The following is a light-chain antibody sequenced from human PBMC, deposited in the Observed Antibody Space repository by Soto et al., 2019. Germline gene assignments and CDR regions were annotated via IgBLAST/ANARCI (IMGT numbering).Light chain of an antibody. CDR2: GNT. CDR1: TYNIRAGYD. Sequence: QSVLTQPPSVSGALGQRVTISCTGITYNIRAGYDVHWYQLLPGRAPKLLIYGNTNRPSGVPDRFSGSKSATSASLAITGLQAEDEAIYYCQSYDNTLSGPIYVFGTGTKVTVL. V-gene: IGLV1-40*01. J-gene: IGLJ1*01. CDR3: QSYDNTLSGPIYV.